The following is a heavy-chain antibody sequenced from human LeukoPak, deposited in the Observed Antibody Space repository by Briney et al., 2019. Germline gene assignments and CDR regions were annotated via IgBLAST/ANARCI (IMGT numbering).Heavy chain of an antibody. Sequence: GESLKISCKGSGYSFTSYWIGWGRQMPGKGLGWMGILYPGDSDTRYSPSFQGQVTISADKSINTAYLQWSSLKASDTAMHYCASRSLYGPDRSFDYWGQGTLVTVSS. D-gene: IGHD3-10*01. V-gene: IGHV5-51*01. J-gene: IGHJ4*02. CDR1: GYSFTSYW. CDR3: ASRSLYGPDRSFDY. CDR2: LYPGDSDT.